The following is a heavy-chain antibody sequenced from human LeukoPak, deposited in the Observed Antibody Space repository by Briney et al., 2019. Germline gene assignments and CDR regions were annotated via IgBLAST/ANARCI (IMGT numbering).Heavy chain of an antibody. CDR2: FDPEDGET. D-gene: IGHD3-22*01. V-gene: IGHV1-24*01. CDR3: ATDGLPYYYDSSGKFDY. Sequence: ASVKVSCKVSGYTLTELSMHWVRQAPGKGLEWMGGFDPEDGETIYAQKFQGRVTMTEDTSTDTAYMELSSLRSEDTAVYYCATDGLPYYYDSSGKFDYWGQGTLVTVSS. J-gene: IGHJ4*02. CDR1: GYTLTELS.